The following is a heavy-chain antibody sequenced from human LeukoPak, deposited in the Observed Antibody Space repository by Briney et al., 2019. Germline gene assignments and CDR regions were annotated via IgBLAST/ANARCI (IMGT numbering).Heavy chain of an antibody. D-gene: IGHD1-1*01. V-gene: IGHV4-59*01. Sequence: SETLSLTRTVSGGSISSYYWSWIRQPPGKRLEWIGYIISSGTINYNPSLKSRVTISIDTSKSQLSLQLTSVTAADTAVYYCARVTDWNDLDYWGQGTLVTVSS. CDR1: GGSISSYY. CDR2: IISSGTI. J-gene: IGHJ4*02. CDR3: ARVTDWNDLDY.